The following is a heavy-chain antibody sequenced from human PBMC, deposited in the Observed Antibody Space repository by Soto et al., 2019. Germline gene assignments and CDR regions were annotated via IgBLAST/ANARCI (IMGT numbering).Heavy chain of an antibody. J-gene: IGHJ3*02. D-gene: IGHD2-15*01. V-gene: IGHV3-23*01. CDR2: ISGSGGST. Sequence: PGGSLRLSCAASGFTFSSYAISWVRQAPGKGLEWVSAISGSGGSTYYADSVKGRFTISRDNSKNTLYLQMNSLRAEDTAVYYCAKDRYCSGGSCYSEWAFDIWGQGTMVTVSS. CDR1: GFTFSSYA. CDR3: AKDRYCSGGSCYSEWAFDI.